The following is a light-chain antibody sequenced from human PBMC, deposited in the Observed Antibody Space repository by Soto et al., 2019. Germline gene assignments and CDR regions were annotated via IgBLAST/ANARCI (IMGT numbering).Light chain of an antibody. V-gene: IGLV2-14*03. CDR1: SSDVGGYNS. CDR2: DVS. Sequence: QSALTQPASVSGSPGQSITISCTGTSSDVGGYNSVSWYQHHPGKAPKLMIYDVSNRPSGVSNRFSGSKSGNTASLTISGLQADDEADYYCSSYTSSSTLYVFGTGIKVTVL. J-gene: IGLJ1*01. CDR3: SSYTSSSTLYV.